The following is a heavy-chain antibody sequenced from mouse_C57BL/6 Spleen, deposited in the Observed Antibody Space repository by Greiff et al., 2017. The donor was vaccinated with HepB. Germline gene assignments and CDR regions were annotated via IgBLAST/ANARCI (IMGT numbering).Heavy chain of an antibody. D-gene: IGHD1-1*02. CDR2: IDPSDSYT. V-gene: IGHV1-69*01. Sequence: QVQLQQPGAELVMPGASVKLSCKASGYTFTSYWMHWVKQRPGQGLEWIGEIDPSDSYTNYNQKFKGKSTLAVDKSSSTAYMQLSSLTSEDSAVYYCARWCNPLDAMDYWGQGTSVTVSS. J-gene: IGHJ4*01. CDR3: ARWCNPLDAMDY. CDR1: GYTFTSYW.